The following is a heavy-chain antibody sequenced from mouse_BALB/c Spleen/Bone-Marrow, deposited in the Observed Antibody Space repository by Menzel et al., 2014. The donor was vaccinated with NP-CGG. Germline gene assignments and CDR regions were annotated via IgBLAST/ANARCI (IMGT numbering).Heavy chain of an antibody. CDR1: GYAFSIYW. J-gene: IGHJ2*01. V-gene: IGHV1-80*01. Sequence: VQLQQSWAELVRPGSSVKISCRASGYAFSIYWMNWVKQRPGQGLEWIGQIYPGDDDTDYNGKFKGKATLTADRSSSTAYMQLNSLTSEDSAVYFCARGGISIDYWGQGTTLTVSS. CDR3: ARGGISIDY. CDR2: IYPGDDDT.